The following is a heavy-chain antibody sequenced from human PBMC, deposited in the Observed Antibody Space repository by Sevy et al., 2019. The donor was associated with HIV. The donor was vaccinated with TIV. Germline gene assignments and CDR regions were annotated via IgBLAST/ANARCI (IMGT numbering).Heavy chain of an antibody. V-gene: IGHV3-7*01. D-gene: IGHD3-16*01. CDR3: AGGGGGLDV. CDR1: TFTFNDYW. CDR2: INQHGSEK. J-gene: IGHJ6*02. Sequence: GGSLRLSCAASTFTFNDYWMNWVRQAPGKGLEWVANINQHGSEKYFVDSVKGRFTISRDNAKNSLYLQMNSLRAEDTAVDYGAGGGGGLDVWGQGTTVTVSS.